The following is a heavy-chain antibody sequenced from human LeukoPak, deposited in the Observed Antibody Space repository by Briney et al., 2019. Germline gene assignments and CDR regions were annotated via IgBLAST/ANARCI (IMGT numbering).Heavy chain of an antibody. J-gene: IGHJ4*02. CDR3: ARGDLNYDFWSGYSKPNYFDY. Sequence: ASVKVSCKASGYTFTSYGISRVRQAPGQGLEWMGWISAYNGNTNYAQKLQGRVTMTTDTSTSTAYMELRSLRSDDTAVYYCARGDLNYDFWSGYSKPNYFDYWGQGTLVTVSS. D-gene: IGHD3-3*01. CDR1: GYTFTSYG. CDR2: ISAYNGNT. V-gene: IGHV1-18*01.